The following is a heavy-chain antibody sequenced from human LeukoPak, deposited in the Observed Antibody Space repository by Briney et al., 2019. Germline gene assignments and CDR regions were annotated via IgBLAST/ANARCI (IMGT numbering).Heavy chain of an antibody. CDR1: GYTFTGYY. D-gene: IGHD3-10*01. CDR3: ARDSAGELWFGELSQEVNWFDP. CDR2: INPNSGGT. Sequence: ASVKVSCKASGYTFTGYYMHWVRQAPGQGLEWMGWINPNSGGTNYAQKFQGRVTMTRDTSISTAYMELSRLRSDDTAVYYCARDSAGELWFGELSQEVNWFDPWGQGTLVTVSS. V-gene: IGHV1-2*02. J-gene: IGHJ5*02.